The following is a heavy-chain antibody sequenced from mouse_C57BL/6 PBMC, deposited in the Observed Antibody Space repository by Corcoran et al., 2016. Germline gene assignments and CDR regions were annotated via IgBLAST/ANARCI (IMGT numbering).Heavy chain of an antibody. V-gene: IGHV1-26*01. Sequence: EVQLQQSGPELVKPGASVKISCKASGYTFTDYYMNWVKQSHGKSLEWIGDINPNNGGTSYNQKFKGKATLTVDKSSSTAYMELRSLTSEDSAGYYCARSEYDRVWFAYVGQGSLVTVSA. J-gene: IGHJ3*01. CDR2: INPNNGGT. CDR1: GYTFTDYY. CDR3: ARSEYDRVWFAY. D-gene: IGHD2-14*01.